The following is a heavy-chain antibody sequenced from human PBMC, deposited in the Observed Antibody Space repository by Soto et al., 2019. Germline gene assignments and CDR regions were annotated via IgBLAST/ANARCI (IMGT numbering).Heavy chain of an antibody. J-gene: IGHJ4*02. Sequence: QVQLVQSGAEVRTPGASVRVSCSPSGHPFLDFYVHWVRQAPGKGLEWLGWINPNTGATNYAQKFEGRVTVTRDMSINTAYMELSRLTSDDTAVYYCARIPYSYDTGGTDYFWGPGTLVTVSS. V-gene: IGHV1-2*02. D-gene: IGHD3-22*01. CDR2: INPNTGAT. CDR1: GHPFLDFY. CDR3: ARIPYSYDTGGTDYF.